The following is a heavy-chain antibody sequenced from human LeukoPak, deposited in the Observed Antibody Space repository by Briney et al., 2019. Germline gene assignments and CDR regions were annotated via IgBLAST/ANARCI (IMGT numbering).Heavy chain of an antibody. D-gene: IGHD5-18*01. CDR2: ISGSGGST. J-gene: IGHJ4*02. CDR3: AKDKEQLWLLSGFDY. Sequence: PWGSLRLSCAASGFTFSSYDMSWVRQAPGQGLGWISAISGSGGSTYYADSVKGRFTISRDKSKNTLYLQMNSLRAEDTAIYYCAKDKEQLWLLSGFDYWGQGTLVTVSS. CDR1: GFTFSSYD. V-gene: IGHV3-23*01.